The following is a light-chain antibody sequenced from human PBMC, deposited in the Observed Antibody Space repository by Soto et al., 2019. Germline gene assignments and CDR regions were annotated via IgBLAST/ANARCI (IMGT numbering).Light chain of an antibody. CDR2: DAS. J-gene: IGKJ1*01. CDR1: QNIRYW. V-gene: IGKV1-5*01. CDR3: QQYNILST. Sequence: DIQKKKYPSTLCASDGAEVTSTCRASQNIRYWLAWYQHKPGKAPXXLIYDASTLESGVPTRFSGSGSGTEFTLTISGMNPDDFATDYCQQYNILSTFGQGTKVDIK.